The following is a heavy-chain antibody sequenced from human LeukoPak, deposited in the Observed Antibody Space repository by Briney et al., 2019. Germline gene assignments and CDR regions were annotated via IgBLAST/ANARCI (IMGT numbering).Heavy chain of an antibody. CDR3: ARGEGYSSSWYLDY. CDR2: IYYSGST. CDR1: GGSISSGDYY. Sequence: SQTLSLTCTVSGGSISSGDYYWSWIRQPPGKGLEWIGYIYYSGSTYYNPPLKSRVTISVDTSKNQFSLKLSPVTAADTAVYYCARGEGYSSSWYLDYWGQGTLVTVSS. V-gene: IGHV4-30-4*01. J-gene: IGHJ4*02. D-gene: IGHD6-13*01.